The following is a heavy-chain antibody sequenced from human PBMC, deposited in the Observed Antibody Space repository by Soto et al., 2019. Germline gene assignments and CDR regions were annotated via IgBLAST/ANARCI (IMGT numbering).Heavy chain of an antibody. Sequence: ASVKVSSKERGYAYTSKYMRSVRQAPKQGLEWMGIINPSGGSTSYAQKFQGRVTMTRDTSTSTVYMELSSLRSEDTAVYYCARGGAYYYGSGSYSFMDVWGKGTTVTVSS. CDR3: ARGGAYYYGSGSYSFMDV. CDR2: INPSGGST. J-gene: IGHJ6*03. CDR1: GYAYTSKY. D-gene: IGHD3-10*01. V-gene: IGHV1-46*03.